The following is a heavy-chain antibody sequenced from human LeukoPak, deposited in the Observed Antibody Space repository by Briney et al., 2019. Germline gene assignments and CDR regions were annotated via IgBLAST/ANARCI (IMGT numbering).Heavy chain of an antibody. CDR1: GFTFTSFA. CDR2: ISSSGSTI. CDR3: ARDTLEYSNSPDALDI. D-gene: IGHD4-23*01. V-gene: IGHV3-48*03. Sequence: GGTLRLSCAASGFTFTSFAMNWVRQAPGKGLEWVSYISSSGSTIYYADSVKGRFTISRDNAKNSLYMQMESLRVEDTAIYYCARDTLEYSNSPDALDIWGQGTMVTVSS. J-gene: IGHJ3*02.